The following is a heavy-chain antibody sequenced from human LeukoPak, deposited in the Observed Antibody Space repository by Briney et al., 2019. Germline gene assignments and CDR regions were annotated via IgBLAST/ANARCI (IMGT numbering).Heavy chain of an antibody. CDR2: INHSGST. Sequence: SETLSLTCAVYGGSFSAYYWSWIRQPPGKGLEWIGEINHSGSTNYNPSLKSRVTISVDTSKNQFSLKLSSVTAADTAVYYCARVYRKERLGIGGILAYWGQGTLITVSS. CDR1: GGSFSAYY. V-gene: IGHV4-34*01. J-gene: IGHJ4*02. D-gene: IGHD7-27*01. CDR3: ARVYRKERLGIGGILAY.